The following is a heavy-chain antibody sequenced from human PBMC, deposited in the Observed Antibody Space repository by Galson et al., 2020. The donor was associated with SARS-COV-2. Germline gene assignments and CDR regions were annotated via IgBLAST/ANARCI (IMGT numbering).Heavy chain of an antibody. CDR3: STLSSGPLDY. Sequence: GGSLRLSCVASTFTFSDYAVHWVRQAPGKGLEWVALISYDGSKEYYVDSVRGRFTISRDNFKNTVFLQMSSLRAEDTAVYYCSTLSSGPLDYWGQGTLVTVSS. CDR1: TFTFSDYA. V-gene: IGHV3-30*04. CDR2: ISYDGSKE. D-gene: IGHD6-19*01. J-gene: IGHJ4*02.